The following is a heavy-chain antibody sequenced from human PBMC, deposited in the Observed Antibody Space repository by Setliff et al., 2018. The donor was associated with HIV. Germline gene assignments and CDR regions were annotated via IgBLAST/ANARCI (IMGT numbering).Heavy chain of an antibody. D-gene: IGHD3-10*01. J-gene: IGHJ3*02. V-gene: IGHV5-51*01. Sequence: PGESLKISCKGSGYSFTNYWIGWVRQMPGKGLEWMGIIYPGDSQTKYNPSFQGQVTISVDKSFNTAYLQWSSLRASDTTMYYCARVSRNLYGHLDGFDIWGHGTMVTVSS. CDR3: ARVSRNLYGHLDGFDI. CDR2: IYPGDSQT. CDR1: GYSFTNYW.